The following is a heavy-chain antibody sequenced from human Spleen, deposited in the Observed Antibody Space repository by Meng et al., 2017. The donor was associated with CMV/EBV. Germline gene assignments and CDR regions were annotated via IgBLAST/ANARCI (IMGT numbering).Heavy chain of an antibody. D-gene: IGHD2-2*01. J-gene: IGHJ4*02. Sequence: GGSLRLSCTTSGFTFEDYGLSWVRQAPGRGLEWVSGINWNGGTTGYAESVKGRFTISRDNAKNSLYLQMNSLRAEDTALYYCAGEAANFFGSSTSCPTDYWGQGTLVTVSS. V-gene: IGHV3-20*04. CDR3: AGEAANFFGSSTSCPTDY. CDR2: INWNGGTT. CDR1: GFTFEDYG.